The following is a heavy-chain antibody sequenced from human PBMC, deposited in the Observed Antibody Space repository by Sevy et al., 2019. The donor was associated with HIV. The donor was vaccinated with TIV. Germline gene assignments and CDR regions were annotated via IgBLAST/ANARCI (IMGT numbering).Heavy chain of an antibody. V-gene: IGHV4-30-4*01. CDR3: ARGDYYDSRGYYSEPYFDY. CDR2: LYYSGST. CDR1: GGSISSGDSY. J-gene: IGHJ4*02. D-gene: IGHD3-22*01. Sequence: SETLSLTCSVSGGSISSGDSYWSWIRPPPGEGLEWIGYLYYSGSTYYNPSLTSRVTISVDTSESQFSLKLTSVTAADTAGYYCARGDYYDSRGYYSEPYFDYWGQGTLVTVSS.